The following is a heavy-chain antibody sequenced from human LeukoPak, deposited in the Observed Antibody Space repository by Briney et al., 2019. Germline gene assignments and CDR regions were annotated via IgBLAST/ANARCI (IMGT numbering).Heavy chain of an antibody. V-gene: IGHV1-69*01. D-gene: IGHD3-10*01. CDR1: GCTFSSYA. CDR2: IIPIFGTA. Sequence: SVKVSCKASGCTFSSYAISWVRQAPGQGLEWMGGIIPIFGTANYAQKFQGRVTITADESTSTAYMELSSLRSEDTAVYYCASPGSGSYILRYWGQGTLVIVSS. J-gene: IGHJ4*02. CDR3: ASPGSGSYILRY.